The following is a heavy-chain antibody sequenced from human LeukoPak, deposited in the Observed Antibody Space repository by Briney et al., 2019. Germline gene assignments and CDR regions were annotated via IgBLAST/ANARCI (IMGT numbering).Heavy chain of an antibody. D-gene: IGHD4-11*01. V-gene: IGHV4-34*01. CDR1: GGSFSGYY. CDR2: INHSGST. CDR3: ARGVTTPPYYYYYGMDV. Sequence: KASETLSLTCAVYGGSFSGYYWSWIRQPPGKGLEWIGEINHSGSTNYNPSLKSRVTISVDTSKNQFSLKLSSVTAADTAVYYCARGVTTPPYYYYYGMDVWGQGTTVTVSS. J-gene: IGHJ6*02.